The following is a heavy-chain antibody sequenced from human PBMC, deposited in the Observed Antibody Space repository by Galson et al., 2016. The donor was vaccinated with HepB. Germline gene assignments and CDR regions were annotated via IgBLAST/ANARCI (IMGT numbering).Heavy chain of an antibody. D-gene: IGHD2-15*01. J-gene: IGHJ6*02. Sequence: QSGAEVTKPGESLRISCSTSGYTFNNYWIAWVRQMPGKGLEWMGIIYPDDSEARYSPSFQGQVTFSVDKSISTAFLQWTSLKASDTAIYYCAREGVVPLPGRGTPTYFYFGMDVWGQGTPVTVSS. V-gene: IGHV5-51*01. CDR2: IYPDDSEA. CDR1: GYTFNNYW. CDR3: AREGVVPLPGRGTPTYFYFGMDV.